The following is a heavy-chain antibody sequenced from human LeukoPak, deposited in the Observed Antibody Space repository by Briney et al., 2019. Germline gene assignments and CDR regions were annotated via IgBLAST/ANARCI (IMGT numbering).Heavy chain of an antibody. CDR1: GFTFSSYW. CDR3: ARDRRYDFWSGYLRGFDY. J-gene: IGHJ4*02. V-gene: IGHV3-7*01. D-gene: IGHD3-3*01. Sequence: GGSLRLSCAASGFTFSSYWMSWVRQAPGKGLEWVANIKQDGSEKYYVDSVKGRFTISRDNAKNSLYLQMKSLRAEDTAVYYCARDRRYDFWSGYLRGFDYWGQGTLVTVSS. CDR2: IKQDGSEK.